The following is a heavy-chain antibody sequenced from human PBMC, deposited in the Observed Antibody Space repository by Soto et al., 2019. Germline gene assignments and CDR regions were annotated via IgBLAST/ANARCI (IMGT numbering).Heavy chain of an antibody. J-gene: IGHJ4*01. CDR2: IYPGDSDT. CDR3: ARLANIFVFDN. V-gene: IGHV5-51*01. D-gene: IGHD2-21*01. Sequence: GESLQISCQGSGYISTNYWIGWVRQMPGKGLEWRGIIYPGDSDTRYSPSFQGQVTTSADKSISTAYLQWSSLKASDTAMYYCARLANIFVFDNWGHGTLVTVSS. CDR1: GYISTNYW.